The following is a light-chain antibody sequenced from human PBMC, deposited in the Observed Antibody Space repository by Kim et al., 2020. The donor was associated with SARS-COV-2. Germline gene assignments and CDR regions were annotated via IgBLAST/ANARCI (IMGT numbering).Light chain of an antibody. CDR3: CSYEPGSTII. V-gene: IGLV2-23*02. CDR2: EVT. Sequence: QSALTQPASVSGSPGQSITISCTGTSSDVGNYNLVSWYQHHAGKAPKLLIYEVTKRPSGVSDRFSGSKSDNTSSLTFAGLQAEDEADYYCCSYEPGSTIIFGAGTQLTVL. CDR1: SSDVGNYNL. J-gene: IGLJ2*01.